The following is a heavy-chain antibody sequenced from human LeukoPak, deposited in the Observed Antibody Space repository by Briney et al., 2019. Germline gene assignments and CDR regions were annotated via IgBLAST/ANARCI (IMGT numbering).Heavy chain of an antibody. CDR3: ARDGADRTSRWYYYFDC. Sequence: SQTLSLTCAISGDSVSSNSAAWHWIRQSPSRGLEWLGRTFYRSKWYNDYAVSVKGRITLISDTSKNQFSLHPNSVTPEDTAIYYCARDGADRTSRWYYYFDCWGQGTLVTVSS. CDR1: GDSVSSNSAA. V-gene: IGHV6-1*01. J-gene: IGHJ4*02. CDR2: TFYRSKWYN. D-gene: IGHD6-13*01.